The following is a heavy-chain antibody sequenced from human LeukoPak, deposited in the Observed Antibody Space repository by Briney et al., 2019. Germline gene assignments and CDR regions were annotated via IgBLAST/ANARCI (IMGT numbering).Heavy chain of an antibody. CDR3: ARLNTIFGAVTRDY. J-gene: IGHJ4*02. CDR1: GYTFTSYD. Sequence: ASVKVSCKASGYTFTSYDINWVRQATGQGLEWMGWMNPNSGNTGYAQKFQGRVTMTRNTSISTAYMELSRLRSDDTAVYYCARLNTIFGAVTRDYWGQGTLVTVSS. D-gene: IGHD3-3*01. CDR2: MNPNSGNT. V-gene: IGHV1-8*01.